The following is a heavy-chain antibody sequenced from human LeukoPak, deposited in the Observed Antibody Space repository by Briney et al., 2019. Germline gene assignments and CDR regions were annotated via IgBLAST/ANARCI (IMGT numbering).Heavy chain of an antibody. CDR1: GYTFTSSY. J-gene: IGHJ4*02. V-gene: IGHV1-46*01. CDR3: ARDVISYYYDSTGSPIGSHFDY. Sequence: ASVKVSCKASGYTFTSSYMHWVRQAPGQGLEWMGVINPSGGSTSYAQKFQGRVTMTRDTSTSTVYMELSSLRSEDTADYYCARDVISYYYDSTGSPIGSHFDYWGQGTLVTVSS. D-gene: IGHD3-22*01. CDR2: INPSGGST.